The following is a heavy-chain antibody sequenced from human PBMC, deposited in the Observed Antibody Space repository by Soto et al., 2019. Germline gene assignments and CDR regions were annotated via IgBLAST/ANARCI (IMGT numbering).Heavy chain of an antibody. V-gene: IGHV4-59*08. CDR3: ARHLCGSGNWFDP. J-gene: IGHJ5*02. D-gene: IGHD3-10*01. CDR1: GGSISSYY. Sequence: QVQLQESGPGLVKPSETLSLTCTVSGGSISSYYWSWIRQPPGKGLEWIGYIYYSGYTNYNPSLKSRVSISVDSSKNQFALKLSSVTAADTAVYYCARHLCGSGNWFDPWGQGTLVTVSS. CDR2: IYYSGYT.